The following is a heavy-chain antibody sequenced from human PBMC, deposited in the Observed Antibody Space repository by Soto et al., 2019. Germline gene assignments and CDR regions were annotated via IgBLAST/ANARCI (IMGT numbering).Heavy chain of an antibody. CDR2: INHSGST. CDR1: GGSFSGYY. V-gene: IGHV4-34*01. CDR3: ARGRPTVAPFDY. J-gene: IGHJ4*02. Sequence: SETLSLTCAVYGGSFSGYYWSWIRQPPGKGLEWIGEINHSGSTNYNPSLKSRVTISVDTSKNQFSLKLSSVTAADTAVYYCARGRPTVAPFDYWGQGTLVTVSS. D-gene: IGHD4-4*01.